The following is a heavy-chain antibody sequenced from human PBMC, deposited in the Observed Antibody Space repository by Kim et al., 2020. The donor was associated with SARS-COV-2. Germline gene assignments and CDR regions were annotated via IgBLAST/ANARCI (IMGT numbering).Heavy chain of an antibody. CDR1: GFTFSDYY. Sequence: GGSLRLSCAASGFTFSDYYMSWIRQAPGKGLEWVSYISSSSSYTNYADSVKGRFTISRDNAKNSLYLQMNSLRAEDTAVYYCARDLPAYYGSGSYYTDAFDIWGQGTMVTVSS. CDR2: ISSSSSYT. J-gene: IGHJ3*02. V-gene: IGHV3-11*05. D-gene: IGHD3-10*01. CDR3: ARDLPAYYGSGSYYTDAFDI.